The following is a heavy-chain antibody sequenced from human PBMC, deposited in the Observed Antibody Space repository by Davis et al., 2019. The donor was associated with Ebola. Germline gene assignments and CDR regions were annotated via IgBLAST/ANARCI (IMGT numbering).Heavy chain of an antibody. CDR1: GYTFISYG. D-gene: IGHD3-3*01. CDR3: ARDRFLEWLLYSYSYYYYGMDV. Sequence: ASVKVSCKASGYTFISYGITWVRQAPGQGLEWMVWISGYNGNTTYAPNLQGRVTMTTDTSTSTAYMELRGLRSDDTAVYYCARDRFLEWLLYSYSYYYYGMDVWGQGTTVTVSS. J-gene: IGHJ6*02. V-gene: IGHV1-18*01. CDR2: ISGYNGNT.